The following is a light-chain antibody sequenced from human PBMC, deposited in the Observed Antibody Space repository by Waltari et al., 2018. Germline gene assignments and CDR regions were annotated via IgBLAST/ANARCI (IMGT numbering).Light chain of an antibody. J-gene: IGLJ2*01. V-gene: IGLV2-14*01. CDR1: NSAVGSYDY. Sequence: QSALTQPASVSGSPGQSITISCTGTNSAVGSYDYFSWYQHHPGKAPKLIIYEVTNRPSGVSNRFSGSKSDNTASLTISGLQAEDEAEYYCCSCSYTPTTTVIFGGGTKLTVL. CDR3: CSCSYTPTTTVI. CDR2: EVT.